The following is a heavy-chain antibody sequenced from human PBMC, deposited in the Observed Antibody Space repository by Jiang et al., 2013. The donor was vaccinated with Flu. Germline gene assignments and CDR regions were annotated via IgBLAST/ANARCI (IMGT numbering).Heavy chain of an antibody. CDR3: ARDTRRTTYYYDSSGYAGRDAFDI. D-gene: IGHD3-22*01. CDR1: GGSISSGGYY. J-gene: IGHJ3*02. CDR2: IYYSGST. Sequence: GSGLVKPSQTLSLTCTVSGGSISSGGYYWSWIRQHPGKGLEWIGYIYYSGSTYYNPSLKSRVTISVDTSKNQFSLKLSSVTAADTAVYYCARDTRRTTYYYDSSGYAGRDAFDI. V-gene: IGHV4-31*03.